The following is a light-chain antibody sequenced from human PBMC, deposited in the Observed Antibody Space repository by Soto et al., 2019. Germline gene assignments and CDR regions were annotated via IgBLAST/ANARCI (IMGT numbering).Light chain of an antibody. CDR1: QSVRSNY. V-gene: IGKV3-20*01. CDR3: QQYGASPRT. CDR2: GAS. J-gene: IGKJ1*01. Sequence: DIVLTQSPGTLSLSPGERATLSCRASQSVRSNYLAWYQQKPGQAPRLLIYGASIRATGIPDRFSGSGSETDFTLSISRLEPEEFAVYYCQQYGASPRTFGQGTKVEIK.